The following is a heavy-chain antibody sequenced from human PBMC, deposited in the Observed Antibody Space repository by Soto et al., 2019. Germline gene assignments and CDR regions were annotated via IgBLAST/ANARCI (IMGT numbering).Heavy chain of an antibody. CDR2: IYPDKSKT. CDR3: ARGFTGSAGRFDP. D-gene: IGHD2-8*02. V-gene: IGHV5-51*01. Sequence: RGESLKISCKGSGYKFATYWIAWVRQMPGRVLEWMGIIYPDKSKTICSPSFQGLVTISADTSLNTAYLQWDSLRASDTAIYYCARGFTGSAGRFDPWGQGXVVTVYS. J-gene: IGHJ5*02. CDR1: GYKFATYW.